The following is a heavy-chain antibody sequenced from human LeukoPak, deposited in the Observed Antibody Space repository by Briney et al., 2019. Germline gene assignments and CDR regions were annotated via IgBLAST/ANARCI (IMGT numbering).Heavy chain of an antibody. CDR2: INHSGST. Sequence: SETLSLTCAVYGGSFSGYYWSWIRQPPGKGLEWIGEINHSGSTNYSPSLKSRVTISVDTSKNQFSLNLSSVTAADTAVYYCARVVTMIVVVPDAFDIWGQGTMVTVSS. J-gene: IGHJ3*02. V-gene: IGHV4-34*01. D-gene: IGHD3-22*01. CDR3: ARVVTMIVVVPDAFDI. CDR1: GGSFSGYY.